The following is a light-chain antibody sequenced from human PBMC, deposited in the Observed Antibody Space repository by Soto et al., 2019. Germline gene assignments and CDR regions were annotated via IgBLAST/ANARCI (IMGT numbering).Light chain of an antibody. CDR2: GAS. Sequence: EIVLTQSPGTLSLSPGERATLSCRASQSLSSNFLAWYQHKPGQAPRLLIYGASSRATAIPDRFSGSGSGTDFTLSIIRLELEDFAVYYCHQYGNSPPTFGGGTKVEIK. V-gene: IGKV3-20*01. CDR1: QSLSSNF. CDR3: HQYGNSPPT. J-gene: IGKJ4*01.